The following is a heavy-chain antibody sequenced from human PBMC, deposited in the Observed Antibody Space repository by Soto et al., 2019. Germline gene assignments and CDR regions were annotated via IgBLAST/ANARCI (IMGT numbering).Heavy chain of an antibody. J-gene: IGHJ2*01. D-gene: IGHD3-3*01. Sequence: PGGSLRLSCAASGFTFSSYWMSWVRQAPGKGLEWVANIKQDGSEKYYVDSVKGRFTISRDNAKNSLYLQMNSLRAEDTAVYYCARDVRITIFGVVTNWYFDLWGRGTLVTV. CDR2: IKQDGSEK. CDR3: ARDVRITIFGVVTNWYFDL. V-gene: IGHV3-7*05. CDR1: GFTFSSYW.